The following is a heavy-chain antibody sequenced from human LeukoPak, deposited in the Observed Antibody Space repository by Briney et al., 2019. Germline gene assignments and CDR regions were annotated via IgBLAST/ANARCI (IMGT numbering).Heavy chain of an antibody. CDR1: GFIVSSNY. CDR2: IYSGGGNT. J-gene: IGHJ4*02. Sequence: GGSLRLSCAASGFIVSSNYMSWVRQAPGKGLEWVSVIYSGGGNTYYADSVKGRFTISRDNSKNTLYLQMNSLRAEDTAVYYCARDLGYCTNGVCHTRFDYWGQGTLVAVSS. CDR3: ARDLGYCTNGVCHTRFDY. D-gene: IGHD2-8*01. V-gene: IGHV3-53*01.